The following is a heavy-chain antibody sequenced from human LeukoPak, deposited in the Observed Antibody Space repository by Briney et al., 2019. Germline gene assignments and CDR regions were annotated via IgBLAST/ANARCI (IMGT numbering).Heavy chain of an antibody. CDR2: INSDGSST. Sequence: GGSLRLSCAASGFTFSSYWMHWVRQAPGKGLVWVSRINSDGSSTSYADSVKGRFTISRDNAKNTLYLQMNSLRAEDTAVYYCARTRGVILYYYGMDVWGQGTTVTVSS. CDR1: GFTFSSYW. J-gene: IGHJ6*02. D-gene: IGHD3-10*01. V-gene: IGHV3-74*01. CDR3: ARTRGVILYYYGMDV.